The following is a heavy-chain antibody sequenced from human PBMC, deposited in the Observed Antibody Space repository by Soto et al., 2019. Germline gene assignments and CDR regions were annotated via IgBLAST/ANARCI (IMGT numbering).Heavy chain of an antibody. CDR2: INPKSGGT. Sequence: QVQLVQSGAEVKKPGASVKVSCQASGYTFSDHQVHWVRQAPGQGLEWMGWINPKSGGTNYAQKLEGWVTRTRDTSVSTVYMELRRLKSDDTAVYYCARGGGRQQLVFDYWGQGTLVTVSS. CDR3: ARGGGRQQLVFDY. J-gene: IGHJ4*02. V-gene: IGHV1-2*04. CDR1: GYTFSDHQ. D-gene: IGHD3-10*01.